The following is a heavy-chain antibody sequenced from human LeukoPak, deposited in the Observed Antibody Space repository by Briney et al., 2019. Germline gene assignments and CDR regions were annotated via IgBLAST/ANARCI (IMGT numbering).Heavy chain of an antibody. V-gene: IGHV1-8*01. CDR3: ARAEGIRYCSGGSCYSGAFDI. D-gene: IGHD2-15*01. CDR2: MNPNSGNT. Sequence: ASVKVSCKASGYTFTSYDINWVRQATGQGLEWMGWMNPNSGNTGYAQKFQGRVTMTRNTSISTAYMGLSSLRSEDTAVYYCARAEGIRYCSGGSCYSGAFDIWGQGTMVTVSS. CDR1: GYTFTSYD. J-gene: IGHJ3*02.